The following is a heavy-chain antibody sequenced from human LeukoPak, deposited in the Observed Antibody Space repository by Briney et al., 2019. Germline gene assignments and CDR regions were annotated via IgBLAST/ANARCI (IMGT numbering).Heavy chain of an antibody. D-gene: IGHD3-10*01. CDR3: ARSQGSMVRGVPLDY. CDR2: ICYSGYT. J-gene: IGHJ4*02. CDR1: GGSISSYY. V-gene: IGHV4-59*12. Sequence: TSETLSLTCTVSGGSISSYYWSWIRQPPGKGLEWIGYICYSGYTNYNPSLKSRVTISVDTSKNQFSLKLSSVTAADTAVYYCARSQGSMVRGVPLDYWGQGTLVTVSS.